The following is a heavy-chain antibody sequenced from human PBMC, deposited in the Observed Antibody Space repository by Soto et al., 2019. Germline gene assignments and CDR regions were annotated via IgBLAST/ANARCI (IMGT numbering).Heavy chain of an antibody. J-gene: IGHJ6*03. CDR2: ISWNSGSI. D-gene: IGHD3-9*01. Sequence: GGSLRLSCAASGFTFDDYAMHWVRQAPGKGLEWVSGISWNSGSIGYADSVKGRFTISRDNAKNSLYLQMNSLRAEDTALYYCAKGEYYDILTGYSARYYYYYMDVWGKGTTVTVSS. CDR3: AKGEYYDILTGYSARYYYYYMDV. CDR1: GFTFDDYA. V-gene: IGHV3-9*01.